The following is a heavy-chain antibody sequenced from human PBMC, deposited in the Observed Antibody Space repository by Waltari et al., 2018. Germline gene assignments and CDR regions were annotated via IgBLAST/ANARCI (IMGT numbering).Heavy chain of an antibody. D-gene: IGHD2-2*01. J-gene: IGHJ4*02. CDR1: GYSISTGYY. V-gene: IGHV4-38-2*01. Sequence: QVQLQESGPGLVKPSETLSLPCAVSGYSISTGYYWGWIRRPPGKGLEWIGSIYHSGSSYSNPSLKSRVTISVDTSKNQFSLKLSSVTAADTAVYYCVRVVPANYFDYWGQGTLVTVSS. CDR2: IYHSGSS. CDR3: VRVVPANYFDY.